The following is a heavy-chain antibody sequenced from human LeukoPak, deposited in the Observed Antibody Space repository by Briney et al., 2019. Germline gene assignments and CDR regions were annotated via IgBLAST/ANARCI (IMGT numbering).Heavy chain of an antibody. CDR1: GFTFSSYG. CDR2: IRYDGSNK. Sequence: PGGSLRLSWAASGFTFSSYGVHWVRQAPGKGLEWVAFIRYDGSNKYYADSVKGRFTISRDNSKNTLYLQMNSLRAEDTAVYYCAKDFFTVTTSPFDYWGQGTLVTVSS. D-gene: IGHD4-17*01. CDR3: AKDFFTVTTSPFDY. J-gene: IGHJ4*02. V-gene: IGHV3-30*02.